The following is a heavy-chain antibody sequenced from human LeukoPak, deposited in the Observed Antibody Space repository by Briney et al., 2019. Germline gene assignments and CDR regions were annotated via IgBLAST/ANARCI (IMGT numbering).Heavy chain of an antibody. CDR2: IIPIFGTA. CDR3: ATPHYGSGSYYNLDY. D-gene: IGHD3-10*01. CDR1: GGTFSSYA. J-gene: IGHJ4*02. V-gene: IGHV1-69*05. Sequence: ASVKVSCKASGGTFSSYAISWVRQAPGQGLEWMGRIIPIFGTANYVQKFQGRVTITTDESTSTAYMELSSLRSEDTAVYYCATPHYGSGSYYNLDYWGQGTLVTVSS.